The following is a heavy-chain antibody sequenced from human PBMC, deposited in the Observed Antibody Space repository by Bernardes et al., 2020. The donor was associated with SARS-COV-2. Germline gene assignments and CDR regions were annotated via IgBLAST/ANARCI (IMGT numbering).Heavy chain of an antibody. J-gene: IGHJ4*02. CDR2: IYTSGST. V-gene: IGHV4-61*02. CDR3: ARTKVYYDSSGQPAYYFDY. D-gene: IGHD3-22*01. CDR1: GASISSSIYY. Sequence: SETLSLTCTVSGASISSSIYYWNWIRQPAGKGLEWIGRIYTSGSTKYNPSLNSRVIISIDRSMNQFSLKLSSVTAADTAVYYCARTKVYYDSSGQPAYYFDYWGQGTLVSVSS.